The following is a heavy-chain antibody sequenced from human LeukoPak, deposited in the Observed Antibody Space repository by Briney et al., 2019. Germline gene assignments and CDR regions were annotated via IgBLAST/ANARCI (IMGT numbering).Heavy chain of an antibody. CDR3: ARGGAFYFDLDY. CDR2: IYHSGST. Sequence: SQTLSLTCTVSGGSISSGGYYWSWIRQPPGKGLEWIGYIYHSGSTYYNPSLKSRVTISVDRSKNQFSLKLSSVTAADTALYYCARGGAFYFDLDYWGQGALVTVSS. V-gene: IGHV4-30-2*02. CDR1: GGSISSGGYY. D-gene: IGHD3-22*01. J-gene: IGHJ4*02.